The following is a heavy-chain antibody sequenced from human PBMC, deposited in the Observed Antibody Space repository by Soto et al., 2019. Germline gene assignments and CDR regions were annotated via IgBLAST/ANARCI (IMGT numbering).Heavy chain of an antibody. Sequence: QVQLVESGGGVVQPGRSLRLSCGASGFTFSSYGMHWVRQAPGKGLEWVAVIWYDGSNKYYADSVKGRFTISRDNSKNTLYLQMNSLRAEDTAVYYCARDPRGAYGMDVWGQGTTVTVSS. CDR2: IWYDGSNK. CDR1: GFTFSSYG. V-gene: IGHV3-33*01. J-gene: IGHJ6*02. D-gene: IGHD3-10*01. CDR3: ARDPRGAYGMDV.